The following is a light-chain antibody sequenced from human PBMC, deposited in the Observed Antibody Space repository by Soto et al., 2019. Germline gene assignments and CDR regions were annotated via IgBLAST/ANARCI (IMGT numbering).Light chain of an antibody. CDR2: DVT. J-gene: IGLJ1*01. CDR3: SSYTTSSTYV. Sequence: QSALTQPASVSGSPGQSITIFCSGTSSDIGSYNSVCWHEQRPGQAPRLMIYDVTSRASEVPARFSASKSDNTASLTISGLQAGDEADYYCSSYTTSSTYVFGTGTKLTVL. V-gene: IGLV2-14*01. CDR1: SSDIGSYNS.